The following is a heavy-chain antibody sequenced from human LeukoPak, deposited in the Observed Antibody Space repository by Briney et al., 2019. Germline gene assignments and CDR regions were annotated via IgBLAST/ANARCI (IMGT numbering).Heavy chain of an antibody. CDR3: ARQPAANYYYYYMDV. Sequence: GSVSVSCKASGYTFTSYGISGGRQAPGQGLECVVGISAYNGNTNYAQKLQGRVTMTTDTSTSTAYMELRSLRSDDTAVYYCARQPAANYYYYYMDVWGKGTTVTVSS. J-gene: IGHJ6*03. D-gene: IGHD2-2*01. CDR1: GYTFTSYG. CDR2: ISAYNGNT. V-gene: IGHV1-18*01.